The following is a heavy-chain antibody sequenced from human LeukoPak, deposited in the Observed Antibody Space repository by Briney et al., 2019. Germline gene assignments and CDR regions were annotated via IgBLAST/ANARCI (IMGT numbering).Heavy chain of an antibody. CDR2: ISSSGSTI. V-gene: IGHV3-11*01. J-gene: IGHJ4*02. D-gene: IGHD3-22*01. CDR1: GFTFSDYY. Sequence: PGGSLRLSCAASGFTFSDYYMSWIRQAPGKGLEWVSYISSSGSTIYYPDSVKGRFTISRDKAKNSLYLQMNSLRAEDKAVYYCARGWIDYYDSSLDYWGQGTLVTVSS. CDR3: ARGWIDYYDSSLDY.